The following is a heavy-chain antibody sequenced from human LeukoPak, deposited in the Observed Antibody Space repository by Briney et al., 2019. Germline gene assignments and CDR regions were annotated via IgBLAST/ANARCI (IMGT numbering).Heavy chain of an antibody. J-gene: IGHJ4*02. D-gene: IGHD2-15*01. CDR3: ARAKYCSGGSCYSGLFDY. CDR2: ISGSGGST. V-gene: IGHV3-23*01. CDR1: GFTFSSYA. Sequence: GGSLRLSYAASGFTFSSYAMSWVRQAPGKGLEWVSAISGSGGSTYYADSVKGRFTISRDNSKNTLYLQMNSLRAEDTAVYYCARAKYCSGGSCYSGLFDYWGQGTLVTVSS.